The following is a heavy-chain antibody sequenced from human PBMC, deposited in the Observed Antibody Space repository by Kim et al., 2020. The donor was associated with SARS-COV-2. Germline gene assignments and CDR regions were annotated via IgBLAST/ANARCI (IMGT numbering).Heavy chain of an antibody. Sequence: GSLRLSCAASGFTFSSYWMSWVRQAPGKGLEWVANIKQDGSEKYYVDSVKGRFTISRDNAKNSLYLQMNSLRAEDTAVYYCARDLRLGELSSLYGMDVWGQGTTVTVSS. J-gene: IGHJ6*02. V-gene: IGHV3-7*01. CDR2: IKQDGSEK. CDR3: ARDLRLGELSSLYGMDV. D-gene: IGHD3-16*02. CDR1: GFTFSSYW.